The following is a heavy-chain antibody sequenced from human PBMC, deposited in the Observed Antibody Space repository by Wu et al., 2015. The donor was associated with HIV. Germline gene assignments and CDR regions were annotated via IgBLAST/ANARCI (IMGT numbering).Heavy chain of an antibody. J-gene: IGHJ6*03. CDR1: GGTFSSYT. CDR3: AGPGYREAEHYYYYYYMDV. CDR2: IIPMFGTV. D-gene: IGHD6-13*01. V-gene: IGHV1-69*15. Sequence: QVQLVQSGAEVKKPGSSVRVSCKASGGTFSSYTFNWVRQAPGQGLEWMGMIIPMFGTVNYAQKFQGRVTITADESTSTAYMELSSLRSEDTAVYYCAGPGYREAEHYYYYYYMDVWGKGTTVTVSS.